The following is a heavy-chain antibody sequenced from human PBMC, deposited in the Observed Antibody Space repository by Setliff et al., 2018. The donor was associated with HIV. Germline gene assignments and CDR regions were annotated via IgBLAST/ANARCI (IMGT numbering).Heavy chain of an antibody. J-gene: IGHJ4*02. Sequence: SETLSLTCTVSGGSISSGSYYWSWIRQPAGKGLEWIGRIYTSGSTNYNPSLKSRVTISVDTSKNQFSLKLSSVTAADTAVYYCARSPTSTYYNVWSGYSYFDYLGQGTRVTV. D-gene: IGHD3-3*01. CDR2: IYTSGST. CDR3: ARSPTSTYYNVWSGYSYFDY. CDR1: GGSISSGSYY. V-gene: IGHV4-61*02.